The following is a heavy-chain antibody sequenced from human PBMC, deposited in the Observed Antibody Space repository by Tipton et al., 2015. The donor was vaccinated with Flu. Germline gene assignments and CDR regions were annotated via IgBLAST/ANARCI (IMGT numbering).Heavy chain of an antibody. V-gene: IGHV4-59*01. CDR3: ARDFSLIPGALHY. D-gene: IGHD4/OR15-4a*01. J-gene: IGHJ4*02. CDR2: IYYTGTA. Sequence: TLSLTCNVSGGSISSYYWNWIRQAPGKGLEWIGYIYYTGTANYNPSLRSRVTMSLDTSKNHLSLKLSSLTAADTAVYYCARDFSLIPGALHYWGQGTLVSVSS. CDR1: GGSISSYY.